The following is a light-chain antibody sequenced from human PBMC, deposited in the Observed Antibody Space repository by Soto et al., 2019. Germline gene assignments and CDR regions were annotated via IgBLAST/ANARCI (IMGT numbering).Light chain of an antibody. J-gene: IGLJ2*01. CDR3: SSYTNTNTPVV. CDR2: DVI. Sequence: QSALTQPASVSGSPGQSIIISCTGSSSDVCGYNYVSWYQQHPGKAPKLIIYDVINRPSGVSNRFSGSKSGDTASLTISGLQADDEADYYCSSYTNTNTPVVFGGGTQLTVL. V-gene: IGLV2-14*03. CDR1: SSDVCGYNY.